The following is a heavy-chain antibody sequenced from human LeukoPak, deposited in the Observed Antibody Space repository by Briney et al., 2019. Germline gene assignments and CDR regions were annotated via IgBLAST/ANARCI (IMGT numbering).Heavy chain of an antibody. Sequence: EAGGSLRLSCAASGFTVSTNYMSWVRQAPGKGLEWVSVLYSGGSTYYADSVKGRLTISRDNSKNTLYLQMNSLRAEDTAVYYCARDRVPSSTWWEDYYYGMDVWGQGTTVTVSS. CDR2: LYSGGST. J-gene: IGHJ6*02. V-gene: IGHV3-53*01. D-gene: IGHD1-26*01. CDR3: ARDRVPSSTWWEDYYYGMDV. CDR1: GFTVSTNY.